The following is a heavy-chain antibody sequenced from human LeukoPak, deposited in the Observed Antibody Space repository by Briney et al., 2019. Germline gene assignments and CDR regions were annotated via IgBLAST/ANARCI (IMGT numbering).Heavy chain of an antibody. CDR3: ARARGYSYGYLLLNFDY. CDR1: GGSISSYY. CDR2: IYYSGST. V-gene: IGHV4-59*12. J-gene: IGHJ4*02. D-gene: IGHD5-18*01. Sequence: SETLSLTCTVSGGSISSYYWSWIRQPPGKGLEWIGYIYYSGSTNYNPSLKSRVTISVDTSKNQFSLKLSSVTAADTAVYYCARARGYSYGYLLLNFDYWGQGTLVTVSS.